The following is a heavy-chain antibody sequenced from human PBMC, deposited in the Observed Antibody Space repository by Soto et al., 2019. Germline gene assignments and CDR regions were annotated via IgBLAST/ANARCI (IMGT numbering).Heavy chain of an antibody. Sequence: SETLSLTCAVYGGSFSGYYWSWIRQPPGKGLEWIGEINHSGSTNYNPSLKSRVTISVDTSKNQFSLKLSSVTAADTALYYCARGRSGAAAGRYFDYWGQGTLVTVSS. CDR3: ARGRSGAAAGRYFDY. V-gene: IGHV4-34*01. CDR1: GGSFSGYY. J-gene: IGHJ4*02. CDR2: INHSGST. D-gene: IGHD6-13*01.